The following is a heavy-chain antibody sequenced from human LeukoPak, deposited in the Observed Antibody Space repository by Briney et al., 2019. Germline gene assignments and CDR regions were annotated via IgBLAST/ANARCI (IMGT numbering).Heavy chain of an antibody. Sequence: GASVKVSCKASGYTFTSYGISWVRQAPGQGLEWMGWISAYNGNTNYAQKIQGRVTMTTDTSTSTAYMELRSLRSDDTAVYYCARGPIIDIVVIPAAADYYHMDVWGKGTTVTVSS. CDR3: ARGPIIDIVVIPAAADYYHMDV. J-gene: IGHJ6*03. CDR1: GYTFTSYG. CDR2: ISAYNGNT. V-gene: IGHV1-18*01. D-gene: IGHD2-2*01.